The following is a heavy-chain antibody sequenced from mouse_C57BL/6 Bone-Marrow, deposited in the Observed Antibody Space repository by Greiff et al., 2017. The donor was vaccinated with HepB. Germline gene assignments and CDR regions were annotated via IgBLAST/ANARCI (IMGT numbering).Heavy chain of an antibody. D-gene: IGHD1-1*01. CDR3: AREGYGSSSGYFDV. CDR1: GYTFTSYW. J-gene: IGHJ1*03. Sequence: VQLQQPGAELVKPGASVKLSCKASGYTFTSYWMHWVKQRPGQGLEWIGMINPNSGSTNYNEKFKSKATLTVDKSSSTAYMQLSSLTSEDSAVYYCAREGYGSSSGYFDVWGTGTTVTVSS. V-gene: IGHV1-64*01. CDR2: INPNSGST.